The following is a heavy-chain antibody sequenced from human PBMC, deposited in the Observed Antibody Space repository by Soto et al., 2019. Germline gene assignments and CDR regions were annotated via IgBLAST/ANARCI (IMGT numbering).Heavy chain of an antibody. J-gene: IGHJ6*02. CDR1: GGSFSGYY. CDR2: INHSGST. CDR3: ARGQDCGWYPPTYYYYYGMDV. Sequence: PSETLSLTCAVYGGSFSGYYWSWIRQPPGKGLEWIGEINHSGSTSYNPSLKSRVTISVDTSKNQFSLKLSSVTAADTAVYYCARGQDCGWYPPTYYYYYGMDVLCQCPTVT. V-gene: IGHV4-34*01. D-gene: IGHD6-19*01.